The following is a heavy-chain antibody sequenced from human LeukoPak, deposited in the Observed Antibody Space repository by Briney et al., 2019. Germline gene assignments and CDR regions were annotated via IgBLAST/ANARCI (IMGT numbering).Heavy chain of an antibody. CDR1: GFTFSSYA. V-gene: IGHV3-23*01. J-gene: IGHJ4*02. CDR3: ARERYFDY. Sequence: PSGGSLRLSCAASGFTFSSYAMSWVRQAPGKGLEWASTISGGGRSTDYADSVKGLFTISRDNSKNTLYLQMNSLRAEDTAVYYCARERYFDYWGQGTLVTVSS. CDR2: ISGGGRST.